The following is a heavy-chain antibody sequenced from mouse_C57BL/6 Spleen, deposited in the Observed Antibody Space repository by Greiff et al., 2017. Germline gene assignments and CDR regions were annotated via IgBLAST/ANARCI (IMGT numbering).Heavy chain of an antibody. CDR3: AIEDFPYGSPDY. J-gene: IGHJ2*01. V-gene: IGHV1-82*01. Sequence: QVQLQQSGPELVKPGASVKISCKASGYAFSSSWMNWVKQRPGKGLEWIGRIYPGDGDTNYNGKFKGKATLTADKSSSTAYMQLSSLTSADSAVYFSAIEDFPYGSPDYWGQGTTLTVSS. CDR1: GYAFSSSW. D-gene: IGHD1-1*01. CDR2: IYPGDGDT.